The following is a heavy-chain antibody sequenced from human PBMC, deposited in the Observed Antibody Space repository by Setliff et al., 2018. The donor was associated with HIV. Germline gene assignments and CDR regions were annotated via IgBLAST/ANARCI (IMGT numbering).Heavy chain of an antibody. D-gene: IGHD6-19*01. V-gene: IGHV4-61*02. CDR3: ARGDWYDFFDY. CDR1: GGSISSGTSY. J-gene: IGHJ4*02. Sequence: SETLSLTCTVSGGSISSGTSYWSWIRQPAGKGLEWIGRIYTSGSTNYNPSLKSRVTISVDTSKNQFSLRLSSVTAADTAVYYCARGDWYDFFDYWGQGTLVTVSS. CDR2: IYTSGST.